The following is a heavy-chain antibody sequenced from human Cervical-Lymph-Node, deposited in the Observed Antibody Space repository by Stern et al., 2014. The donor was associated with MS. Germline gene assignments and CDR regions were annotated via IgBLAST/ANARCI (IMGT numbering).Heavy chain of an antibody. J-gene: IGHJ6*02. D-gene: IGHD5-18*01. Sequence: VQLLESGAEVKKPGSSVKVSCKASGGIFSSYAISWVRQAPGQGLEWMGGIIPIFGTANYAQKFQGRVTITADESTNTAYMELSSLRSDDTAIYYCARGYSYDLSYYYYAMDVWGQGTTVTVSS. CDR3: ARGYSYDLSYYYYAMDV. V-gene: IGHV1-69*01. CDR1: GGIFSSYA. CDR2: IIPIFGTA.